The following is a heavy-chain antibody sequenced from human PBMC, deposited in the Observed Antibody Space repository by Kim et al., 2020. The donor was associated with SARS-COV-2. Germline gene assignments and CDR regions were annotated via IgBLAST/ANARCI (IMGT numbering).Heavy chain of an antibody. CDR1: GFTFSNYA. Sequence: GGSLRLSCSVSGFTFSNYAMHWVRQAPGKGLEYVSAISSDGGSTYYADSVKGRFTISRDNSKNMLYVQMSSLRVEDTAIYYCVTRNYYNSGSYYEGAPF. J-gene: IGHJ3*01. CDR3: VTRNYYNSGSYYEGAPF. CDR2: ISSDGGST. V-gene: IGHV3-64*05. D-gene: IGHD3-10*01.